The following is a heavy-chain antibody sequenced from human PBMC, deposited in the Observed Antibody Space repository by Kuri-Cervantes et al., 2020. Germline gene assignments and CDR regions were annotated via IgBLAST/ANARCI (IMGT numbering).Heavy chain of an antibody. D-gene: IGHD6-6*01. V-gene: IGHV4-34*01. J-gene: IGHJ4*02. Sequence: GSLRLSCSVYGGSFSGNYWSWIRQPPGKGLEWIGEICHGGSTSYNQSLKSRVTISTYTYKNQFSLQLSSVTAADTAVYYCARGPGAPSGIAARPKYFNYWGQGTLVTVSS. CDR2: ICHGGST. CDR1: GGSFSGNY. CDR3: ARGPGAPSGIAARPKYFNY.